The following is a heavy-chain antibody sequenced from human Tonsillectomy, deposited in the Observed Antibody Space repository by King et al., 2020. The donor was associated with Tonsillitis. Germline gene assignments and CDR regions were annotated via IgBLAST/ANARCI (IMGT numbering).Heavy chain of an antibody. J-gene: IGHJ4*02. CDR3: AKDHDGSASYASDY. D-gene: IGHD3-10*01. Sequence: VQLVESGGGLVLPGGSLRLSCEASGFTFSSYDMSWVRQATGKGLEWVSSISGSGGSTYYADSVKGRFTISRDNSKNTLYLQMNSLRADDTAVYYCAKDHDGSASYASDYWGQGTRVTVSS. V-gene: IGHV3-23*04. CDR2: ISGSGGST. CDR1: GFTFSSYD.